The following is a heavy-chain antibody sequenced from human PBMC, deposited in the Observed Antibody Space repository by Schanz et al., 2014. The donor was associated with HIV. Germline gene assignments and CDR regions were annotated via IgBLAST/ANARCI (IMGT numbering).Heavy chain of an antibody. CDR3: ARVEGPPTFYYYYYGSDV. J-gene: IGHJ6*02. Sequence: QVQLVESGGGVVQPGRSLRLSCAGSGFIFRDYALHWVRQAPCKGLEWVAVISYDRSHKYYADSVKGRFTISRDNSKNTLFLQMNSLRAEDTAVYYCARVEGPPTFYYYYYGSDVWGQGTAVTVSS. CDR1: GFIFRDYA. V-gene: IGHV3-30*04. CDR2: ISYDRSHK. D-gene: IGHD4-4*01.